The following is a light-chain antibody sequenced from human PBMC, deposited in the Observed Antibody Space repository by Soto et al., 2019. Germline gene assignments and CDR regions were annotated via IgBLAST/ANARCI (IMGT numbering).Light chain of an antibody. CDR3: HQRQYWPPIT. CDR1: QSVTSSS. CDR2: GTS. V-gene: IGKV3D-20*02. J-gene: IGKJ5*01. Sequence: EVLLTQSPGTLSLSPGDRAPLSCRASQSVTSSSLAWYQQKPGQAPRLLIYGTSSRATGIPDRFSGSGSGTDFTLTISSLEPEDFAVYYCHQRQYWPPITFGQGTRLEIK.